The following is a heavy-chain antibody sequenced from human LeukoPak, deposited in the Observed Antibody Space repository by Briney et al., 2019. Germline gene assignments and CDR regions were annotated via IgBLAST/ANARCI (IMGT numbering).Heavy chain of an antibody. CDR3: ARHLVWGGSSSSLGY. V-gene: IGHV3-48*01. CDR1: GFTFGDYA. J-gene: IGHJ4*02. Sequence: GGSLRLSCTASGFTFGDYAMNWARQAPGKGLEWVSFITGSSRAIYYADSVKGRFIISRDNAKNSVYMQLNSLRAEDTAIYYCARHLVWGGSSSSLGYWGQGTLVTVSS. D-gene: IGHD6-6*01. CDR2: ITGSSRAI.